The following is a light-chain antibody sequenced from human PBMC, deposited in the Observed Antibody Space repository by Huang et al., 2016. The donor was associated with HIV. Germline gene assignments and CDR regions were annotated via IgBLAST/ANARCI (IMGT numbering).Light chain of an antibody. Sequence: EIVLTQSPDTLSLSPGERATLPCRASQSVSKYLAWYQQKPGQSPRLLIYGASNRAAGIPARFSGSGSGTDFTLSISSLEPEDFAVYYCQQRDNWPPMYTFGQGTKLEIK. CDR3: QQRDNWPPMYT. V-gene: IGKV3-11*01. J-gene: IGKJ2*01. CDR1: QSVSKY. CDR2: GAS.